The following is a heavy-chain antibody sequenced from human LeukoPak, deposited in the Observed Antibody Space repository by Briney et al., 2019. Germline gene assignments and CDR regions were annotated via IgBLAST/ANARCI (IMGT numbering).Heavy chain of an antibody. V-gene: IGHV4-39*01. CDR2: INHNGGT. CDR1: GGSISSSSYY. D-gene: IGHD1-1*01. J-gene: IGHJ5*02. Sequence: SETLSLTCTVSGGSISSSSYYWGWIRQPPGKGLEWIGEINHNGGTNYNPSLKSRVTISVDTSKNQFSLKVSSVTAADTAVYYCARHLRTGRFDPWGQGTLVTVSS. CDR3: ARHLRTGRFDP.